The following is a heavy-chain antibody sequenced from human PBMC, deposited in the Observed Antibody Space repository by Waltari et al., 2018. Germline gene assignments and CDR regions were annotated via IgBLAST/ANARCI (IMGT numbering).Heavy chain of an antibody. J-gene: IGHJ4*02. D-gene: IGHD2-21*02. CDR1: GYSISSGYY. CDR2: IYHSGST. V-gene: IGHV4-38-2*01. Sequence: QVQLQESGPGLVKPSETLSLTCAVSGYSISSGYYWGWIRQPPGKGLEWIGSIYHSGSTYYNPSLKSRVTISVDTSKNHFSLKLSPVTAADTAVYYCARLPGGDYDDTFDYWGQGTLVTVSS. CDR3: ARLPGGDYDDTFDY.